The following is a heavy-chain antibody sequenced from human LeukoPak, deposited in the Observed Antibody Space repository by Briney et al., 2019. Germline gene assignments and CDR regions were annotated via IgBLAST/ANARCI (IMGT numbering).Heavy chain of an antibody. CDR1: GGSISNYY. D-gene: IGHD5-24*01. V-gene: IGHV4-59*01. Sequence: PSETLSLTCTVSGGSISNYYWSWIRQPPGKGLEWIGYIYYSGNTNYNPSLKSRVTISVDTSKNQFSLKMNSVSAADTAVYYCARDRRDGYNPGDYNFDYWGQGALVTVSS. J-gene: IGHJ4*02. CDR3: ARDRRDGYNPGDYNFDY. CDR2: IYYSGNT.